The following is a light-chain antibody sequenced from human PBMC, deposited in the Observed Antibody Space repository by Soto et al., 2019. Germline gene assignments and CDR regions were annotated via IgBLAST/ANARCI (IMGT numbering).Light chain of an antibody. CDR3: GTWDSSLSAWV. V-gene: IGLV1-51*01. CDR2: DNN. CDR1: SSIIGNNY. J-gene: IGLJ3*02. Sequence: QSVLTQPPSVSAAPGQKVTISCSGSSSIIGNNYLSWYQQLPGTAPKLLIYDNNKRPSGIPDRFSGSKSGTSATLGITGLQTGDEADYYCGTWDSSLSAWVFGGGTKLTVL.